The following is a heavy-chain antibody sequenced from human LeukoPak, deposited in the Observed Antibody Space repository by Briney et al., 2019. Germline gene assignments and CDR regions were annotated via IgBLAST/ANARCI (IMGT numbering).Heavy chain of an antibody. CDR1: GFTFSSYW. CDR2: IKQDGSEK. CDR3: ARGGTPHYYGSGSNYFDY. V-gene: IGHV3-7*01. J-gene: IGHJ4*02. D-gene: IGHD3-10*01. Sequence: PGGSLSLSCAASGFTFSSYWMSWVRQAPGKGLEWVANIKQDGSEKYYVDSVKGRFTISRDNAKNSLYLQMNSLRAEDTAVYYCARGGTPHYYGSGSNYFDYWGQGTLVTVSS.